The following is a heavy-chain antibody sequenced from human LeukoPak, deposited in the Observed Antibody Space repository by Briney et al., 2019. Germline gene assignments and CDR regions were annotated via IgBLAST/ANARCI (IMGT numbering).Heavy chain of an antibody. V-gene: IGHV3-23*01. Sequence: GGSLRLSCAASAFTVSNTYMIWVRQAPGKGLEWVSAISGGGDITYYADSVTGRFTISRDNSKDTLFLQMHSLRPGDTAVYYCVREDTPATANYWGQGTLVTISS. J-gene: IGHJ4*02. D-gene: IGHD2-21*02. CDR1: AFTVSNTY. CDR3: VREDTPATANY. CDR2: ISGGGDIT.